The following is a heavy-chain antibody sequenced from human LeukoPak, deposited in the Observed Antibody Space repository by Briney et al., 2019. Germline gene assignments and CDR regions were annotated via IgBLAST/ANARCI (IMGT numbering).Heavy chain of an antibody. V-gene: IGHV3-23*01. Sequence: GGSLRLSCAASGFTVSSYSMNWVRQAPGKGLEWVSAISGSGGSTYYADSVKGRFTISRDNSKNTLYLQMNSLRAEDTAVYYCARFGSSGYSGDYWGQGTLVTVSS. CDR3: ARFGSSGYSGDY. CDR2: ISGSGGST. J-gene: IGHJ4*02. D-gene: IGHD3-22*01. CDR1: GFTVSSYS.